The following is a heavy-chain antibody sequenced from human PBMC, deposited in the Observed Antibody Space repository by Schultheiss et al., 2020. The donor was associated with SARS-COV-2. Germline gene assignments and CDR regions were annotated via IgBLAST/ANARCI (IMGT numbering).Heavy chain of an antibody. CDR3: AKNGYAHVVVIADLNY. V-gene: IGHV3-30*01. CDR2: IWYDGSNK. Sequence: GGSLRLSCAASGFTFSSYAMHWVRQAPGKGLEWVAVIWYDGSNKYYADSVKGRFTISRDNSKNTLYLQMNSLRAEDTAVYYCAKNGYAHVVVIADLNYWGQGTLVTVSS. CDR1: GFTFSSYA. D-gene: IGHD2-21*01. J-gene: IGHJ4*02.